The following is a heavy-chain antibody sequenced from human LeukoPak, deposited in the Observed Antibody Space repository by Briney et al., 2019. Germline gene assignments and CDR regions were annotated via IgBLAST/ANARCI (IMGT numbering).Heavy chain of an antibody. Sequence: GSLRLSCAASGFIFSGYWMTWVRQVPGKGLEWVANIKQDGSEKYYVDSVKGRFTISRDNAKNSLYLQINSLRAEDTAVYYCARLSYYGSGTPRLDYWGQGTLVTVSS. D-gene: IGHD3-10*01. V-gene: IGHV3-7*01. CDR1: GFIFSGYW. CDR3: ARLSYYGSGTPRLDY. CDR2: IKQDGSEK. J-gene: IGHJ4*02.